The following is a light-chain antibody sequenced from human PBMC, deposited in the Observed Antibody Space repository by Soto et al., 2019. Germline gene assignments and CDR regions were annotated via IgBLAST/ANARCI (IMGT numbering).Light chain of an antibody. V-gene: IGKV3-11*01. J-gene: IGKJ4*02. CDR3: LQRSDWRT. CDR2: DAS. CDR1: ESIGRS. Sequence: EIVLTQSPVSLSLSPGERATLSFRASESIGRSLAWYQQRPGQAPRLLIYDASNRATGIPARFSGSGSGTDFTLTISRLEPEDFAVYYCLQRSDWRTFGRGTKVDIK.